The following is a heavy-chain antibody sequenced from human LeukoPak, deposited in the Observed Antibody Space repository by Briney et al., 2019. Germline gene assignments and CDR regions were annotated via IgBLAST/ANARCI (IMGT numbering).Heavy chain of an antibody. CDR3: ARDCSGGSCYSVFDY. V-gene: IGHV4-59*01. D-gene: IGHD2-15*01. Sequence: SETLSLTCTVSGGSISSYYWSWIRQPPGKGLERIGYIYYSGSTNYNPSLKSRVTISVDTSKNQFSLKLSSVTAADTAVYYCARDCSGGSCYSVFDYWGQGTLVTVSS. CDR1: GGSISSYY. J-gene: IGHJ4*02. CDR2: IYYSGST.